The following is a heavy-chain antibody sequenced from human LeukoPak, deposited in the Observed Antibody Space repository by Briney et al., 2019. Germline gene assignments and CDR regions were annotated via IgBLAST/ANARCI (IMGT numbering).Heavy chain of an antibody. CDR3: ARVWSGYCSSTSCYVAYNWFDP. J-gene: IGHJ5*02. CDR2: IYHSGST. Sequence: KPSEPLSLTCAVSGYSLSSGCYWGWIRQPPGEGLEWIGRIYHSGSTYYNPSLKSRVTISVDTFKNQFSLKLSSVTAADTAVYYCARVWSGYCSSTSCYVAYNWFDPWGQGTLVTVSS. V-gene: IGHV4-38-2*01. CDR1: GYSLSSGCY. D-gene: IGHD2-2*01.